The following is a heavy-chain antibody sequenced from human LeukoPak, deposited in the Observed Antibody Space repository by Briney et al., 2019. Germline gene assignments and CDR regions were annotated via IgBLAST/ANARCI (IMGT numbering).Heavy chain of an antibody. CDR1: DGSISSNY. V-gene: IGHV4-59*08. CDR2: LYYSGST. Sequence: PSETLSLTCTVSDGSISSNYWSWIRQPLGKGLEWIGYLYYSGSTNYNPSLKSRVTISVDMSKNPFSLTLSSVTAADTAVYYCACATDRTGLYAGWGQGNPVTVSS. D-gene: IGHD6-19*01. J-gene: IGHJ4*02. CDR3: ACATDRTGLYAG.